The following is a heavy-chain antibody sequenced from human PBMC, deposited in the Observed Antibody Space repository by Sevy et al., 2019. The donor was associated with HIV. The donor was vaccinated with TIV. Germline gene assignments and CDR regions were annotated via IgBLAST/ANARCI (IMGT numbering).Heavy chain of an antibody. CDR3: ARYCRGGSCYGGVYYDGMDV. CDR1: GFTFSSYS. V-gene: IGHV3-48*02. D-gene: IGHD2-15*01. Sequence: GGSLRLSCAASGFTFSSYSMNWVRQAPGKGLEWVSYISSSSTIYYADSVKGRFTISRDNAKNSLYLQMNSLRDEDTAVYYCARYCRGGSCYGGVYYDGMDVWGQGTTVTVSS. J-gene: IGHJ6*02. CDR2: ISSSSTI.